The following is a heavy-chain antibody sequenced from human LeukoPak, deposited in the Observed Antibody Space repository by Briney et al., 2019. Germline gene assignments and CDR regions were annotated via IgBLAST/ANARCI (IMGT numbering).Heavy chain of an antibody. CDR1: RFTFSSFW. CDR2: IKQDGSER. V-gene: IGHV3-7*01. CDR3: ARLHTAMVVDAFDI. J-gene: IGHJ3*02. Sequence: GGSLRLSCAASRFTFSSFWMNWVRQAPGKGLEWVANIKQDGSERYYVDSVRGRFTISRDNAKKSLYLEMNSLRAEDTAVYYCARLHTAMVVDAFDIWGQGTMVTVSS. D-gene: IGHD5-18*01.